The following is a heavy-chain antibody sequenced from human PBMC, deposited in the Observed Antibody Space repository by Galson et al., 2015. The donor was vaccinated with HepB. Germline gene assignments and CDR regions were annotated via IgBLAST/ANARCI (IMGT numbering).Heavy chain of an antibody. Sequence: SLRLSCAASGFTFSSYSMNWVRQAPGKGLEWVSSISSSSSYIYYAGSVKGRFTISRDNAKNSLYLQMNSLRAEDTAVYYCARDHLVVITRGLGMDVWSQGTTVTVSS. CDR2: ISSSSSYI. CDR1: GFTFSSYS. J-gene: IGHJ6*02. V-gene: IGHV3-21*01. CDR3: ARDHLVVITRGLGMDV. D-gene: IGHD3-22*01.